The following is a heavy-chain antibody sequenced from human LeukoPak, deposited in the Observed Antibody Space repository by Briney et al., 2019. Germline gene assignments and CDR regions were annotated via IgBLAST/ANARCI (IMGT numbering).Heavy chain of an antibody. D-gene: IGHD3-22*01. V-gene: IGHV3-21*01. J-gene: IGHJ4*02. CDR1: GFTFSSYS. CDR2: ISSSSSYI. CDR3: ARDPTYYYDSSGYYGGMYYFDY. Sequence: GGSLRLSCAASGFTFSSYSMNGVRQAPGKGLEWVSSISSSSSYIYYADSVKGRFTISRDNAKNSLYLQMNSLRAEGTAVYYCARDPTYYYDSSGYYGGMYYFDYWGQGTLVTISS.